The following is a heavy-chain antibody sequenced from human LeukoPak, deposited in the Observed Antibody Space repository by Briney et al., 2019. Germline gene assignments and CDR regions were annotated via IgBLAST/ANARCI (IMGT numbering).Heavy chain of an antibody. Sequence: SETLSLTCAVYGGSFSGYYWSWIRQPPGKGLEWIGEINHSGSANYNPSLKSRVTISVDTSKNQFSLKLSSVTAADTAVYYCARDRDYDILTGYFYGMDVWGQGTTVTVSS. CDR2: INHSGSA. V-gene: IGHV4-34*01. CDR3: ARDRDYDILTGYFYGMDV. D-gene: IGHD3-9*01. J-gene: IGHJ6*02. CDR1: GGSFSGYY.